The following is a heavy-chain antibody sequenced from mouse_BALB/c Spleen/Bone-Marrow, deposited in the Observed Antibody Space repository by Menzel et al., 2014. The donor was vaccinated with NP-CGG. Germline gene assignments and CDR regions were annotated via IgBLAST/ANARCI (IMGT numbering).Heavy chain of an antibody. Sequence: VQLQQSGPELVKPGASVKISCKTSGYTFTDYTIHWVKQSPGKSLEWIGNINPNIGGTTYNQKFKGKATLTLDKSSRTAYMELRSLASEDSAVYYCARGRFAYWGQGTLVTVSA. CDR1: GYTFTDYT. CDR2: INPNIGGT. J-gene: IGHJ3*01. V-gene: IGHV1-22*01. CDR3: ARGRFAY.